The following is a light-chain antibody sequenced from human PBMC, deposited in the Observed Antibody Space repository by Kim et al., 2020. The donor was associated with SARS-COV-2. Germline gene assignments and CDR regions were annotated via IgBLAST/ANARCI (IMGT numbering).Light chain of an antibody. V-gene: IGKV3-11*01. Sequence: LSLSPGDSATRSSRAIHRVSSSLAWYKQDPGQAPRLLIYDTWTRAPRIRARFSGIGSGTDFTLTISSLEPEDFAVYYCHQRSNWPFGGGTKVDIK. CDR1: HRVSSS. CDR3: HQRSNWP. CDR2: DTW. J-gene: IGKJ4*01.